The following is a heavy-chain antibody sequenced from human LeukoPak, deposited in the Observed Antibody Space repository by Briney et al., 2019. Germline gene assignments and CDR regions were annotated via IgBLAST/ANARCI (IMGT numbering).Heavy chain of an antibody. J-gene: IGHJ5*02. Sequence: SETLSLTCTVSGGSISSYYWSWIRQPAGKGLEWIGRIYTSGSTNYNPSLKCRVTMSVDTSKNQFSLKLSSVTAADTAVYYCARDLKGYNWNYAWFDPWGQGTLVTVSS. D-gene: IGHD1-7*01. V-gene: IGHV4-4*07. CDR1: GGSISSYY. CDR2: IYTSGST. CDR3: ARDLKGYNWNYAWFDP.